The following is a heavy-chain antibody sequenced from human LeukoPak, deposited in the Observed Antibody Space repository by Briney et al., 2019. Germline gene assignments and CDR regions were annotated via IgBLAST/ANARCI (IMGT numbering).Heavy chain of an antibody. Sequence: GGSLRLSGAASGFTFSSYSMNWVRQAPGKGLEWVSYISSSSTIYYADSVKGRFTISRDNAKNSLYLQMNSLRDEDTAVYYCTRKFVVVVAATRVDWFDPWGQGTLVTVSS. CDR3: TRKFVVVVAATRVDWFDP. CDR2: ISSSSTI. V-gene: IGHV3-48*02. CDR1: GFTFSSYS. D-gene: IGHD2-15*01. J-gene: IGHJ5*02.